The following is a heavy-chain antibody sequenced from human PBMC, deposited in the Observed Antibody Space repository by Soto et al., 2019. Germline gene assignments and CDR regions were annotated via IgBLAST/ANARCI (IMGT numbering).Heavy chain of an antibody. J-gene: IGHJ4*02. CDR3: ARDSPFDASSGYLEY. V-gene: IGHV3-7*01. CDR2: IKQDGSEK. D-gene: IGHD3-22*01. CDR1: GFMFGNYW. Sequence: PGGSLRLSCAPSGFMFGNYWMSWVRQAPGKGLEWVANIKQDGSEKYYVDSVKGRFTISRDNAKNSLYLQMTSLRADDTAVYYCARDSPFDASSGYLEYWGQGTLVTVS.